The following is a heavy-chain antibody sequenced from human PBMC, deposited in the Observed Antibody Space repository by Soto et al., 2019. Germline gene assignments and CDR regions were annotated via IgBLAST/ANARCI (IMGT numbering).Heavy chain of an antibody. CDR2: INPSGDST. Sequence: GASVKVSCKASGYTFTSYYIHWVRQAPGQGLEWMGTINPSGDSTTYAQKFQGRVTMTRDTSTSTVYMELGGLRSEDTAVYYCARDRELGYWGQGTLVTVS. V-gene: IGHV1-46*01. CDR1: GYTFTSYY. CDR3: ARDRELGY. J-gene: IGHJ4*02. D-gene: IGHD1-26*01.